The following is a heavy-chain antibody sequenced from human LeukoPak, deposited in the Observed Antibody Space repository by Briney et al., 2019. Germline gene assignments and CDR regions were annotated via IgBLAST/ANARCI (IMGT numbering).Heavy chain of an antibody. V-gene: IGHV1-69*05. J-gene: IGHJ3*02. CDR3: ARGELVYRGLHYAFDI. Sequence: SVKVSCKASGGTFSSYAISWVRQAPGQGLEWMGGIIPIFGTANYAQKFQGRVTITTDESTSTAYMELSSLRSEDTAVYYCARGELVYRGLHYAFDIWGQGTMVTVSS. CDR1: GGTFSSYA. CDR2: IIPIFGTA. D-gene: IGHD1-26*01.